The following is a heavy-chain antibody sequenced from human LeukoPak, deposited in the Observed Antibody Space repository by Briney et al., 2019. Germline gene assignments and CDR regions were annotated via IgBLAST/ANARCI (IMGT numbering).Heavy chain of an antibody. CDR2: IYYSGST. D-gene: IGHD3-10*01. Sequence: PSETLSLTCTVSGGSISSSSYYWGWIRQPPGKGLEWIGSIYYSGSTYYNPSLKSRVTISVDTSKNQFSLKLSSVTAEDTAVYYCARLYNYSPYGSGPRFDYWGQGTLVTVSS. CDR1: GGSISSSSYY. J-gene: IGHJ4*02. V-gene: IGHV4-39*07. CDR3: ARLYNYSPYGSGPRFDY.